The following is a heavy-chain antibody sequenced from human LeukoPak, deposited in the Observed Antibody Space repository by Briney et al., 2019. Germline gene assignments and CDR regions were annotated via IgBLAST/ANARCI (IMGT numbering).Heavy chain of an antibody. CDR2: ISGNGGST. CDR3: AKLLCSSTSCGDY. Sequence: GSLRLSCAASGFTFSSYAMSWVRQAPGKGLEWVSAISGNGGSTYYADSVKGRFTISRDNSKNTLYLQMNSLRAEDTAVYYCAKLLCSSTSCGDYWGQGTLVTVSS. D-gene: IGHD2-2*01. J-gene: IGHJ4*02. CDR1: GFTFSSYA. V-gene: IGHV3-23*01.